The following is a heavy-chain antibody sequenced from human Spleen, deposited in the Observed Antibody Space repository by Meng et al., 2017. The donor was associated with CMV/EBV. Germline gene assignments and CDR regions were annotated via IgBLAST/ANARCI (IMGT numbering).Heavy chain of an antibody. V-gene: IGHV3-30*02. J-gene: IGHJ4*02. D-gene: IGHD5-18*01. Sequence: GGSLRLSCAASGFTFSSYGMHWVRQAPGKGLEWVAFIRYDGSNKYYADFVKGRFIIYRDNSKNTLYLQMTSLRVEDTAVYYCAKGGYSYGPSRHWGRGTLVTVSS. CDR2: IRYDGSNK. CDR3: AKGGYSYGPSRH. CDR1: GFTFSSYG.